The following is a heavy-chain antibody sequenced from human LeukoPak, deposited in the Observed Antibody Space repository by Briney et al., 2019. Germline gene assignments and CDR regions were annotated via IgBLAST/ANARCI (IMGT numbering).Heavy chain of an antibody. D-gene: IGHD1-26*01. J-gene: IGHJ6*02. CDR3: ARLVGGADGVPDYYGMDV. CDR1: GGTFSSYA. CDR2: IIPILGIA. Sequence: GASVKVSCKASGGTFSSYAISWVRQAPGQGLAWMGRIIPILGIANYAQKFQGRVTITADKSTSTAYMELSSLRSEDTAVYYCARLVGGADGVPDYYGMDVWGQGTTVTVSS. V-gene: IGHV1-69*04.